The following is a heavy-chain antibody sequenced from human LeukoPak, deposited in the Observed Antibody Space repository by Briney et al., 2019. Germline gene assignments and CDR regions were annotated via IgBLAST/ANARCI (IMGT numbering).Heavy chain of an antibody. D-gene: IGHD3-10*01. J-gene: IGHJ4*02. CDR1: GGSISSYY. CDR2: IYYSGST. V-gene: IGHV4-59*01. Sequence: SETLSLTCTVSGGSISSYYWSWIRQPPGKGLEWIGYIYYSGSTNYNPSLESRVTISLDTPKNQFSLKLSSVTAADTAVYYCAKAFSYYNSGTLDHWGQGTLVTVSS. CDR3: AKAFSYYNSGTLDH.